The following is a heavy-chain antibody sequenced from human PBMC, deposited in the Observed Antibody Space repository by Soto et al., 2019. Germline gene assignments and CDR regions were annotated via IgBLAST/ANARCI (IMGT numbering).Heavy chain of an antibody. Sequence: ASVKVSCKASGYTFTSYGISWVRQAPGQGLEWMGWISAYNGNTNYAQKLQGRVTMTTDTSASTAYMELSSLRSEDTAVYYCARGYCSGGSCYRWFDPWGQGTLVTVSS. J-gene: IGHJ5*02. CDR1: GYTFTSYG. CDR3: ARGYCSGGSCYRWFDP. CDR2: ISAYNGNT. D-gene: IGHD2-15*01. V-gene: IGHV1-18*01.